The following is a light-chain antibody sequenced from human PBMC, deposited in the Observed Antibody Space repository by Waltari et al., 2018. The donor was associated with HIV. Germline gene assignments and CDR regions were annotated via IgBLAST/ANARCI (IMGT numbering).Light chain of an antibody. J-gene: IGKJ1*01. CDR3: QQYDLWPRT. CDR2: GAS. V-gene: IGKV3-15*01. CDR1: RTITRS. Sequence: EILMTQSPATLSVSPGERATLSCRASRTITRSLVWYQQKPGQAPRLLIYGASTRATGVPARFSGTGSGTEFTLTISSLQSEDFAVYYCQQYDLWPRTFGQGTKVEIK.